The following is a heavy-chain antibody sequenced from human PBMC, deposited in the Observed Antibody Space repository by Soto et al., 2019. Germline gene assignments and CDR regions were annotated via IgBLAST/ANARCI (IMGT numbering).Heavy chain of an antibody. D-gene: IGHD3-10*01. J-gene: IGHJ6*02. Sequence: SETLSLTCTVSGGSISSYYWSWIRQPPGKGLEWIGYIYYSGSTNYNPSLKSRVTISVDTSKNQFSLKLSSVTAADTAVYYCARVGLEESGSYYYYYGMDVWGQGTTVTVSS. V-gene: IGHV4-59*12. CDR2: IYYSGST. CDR1: GGSISSYY. CDR3: ARVGLEESGSYYYYYGMDV.